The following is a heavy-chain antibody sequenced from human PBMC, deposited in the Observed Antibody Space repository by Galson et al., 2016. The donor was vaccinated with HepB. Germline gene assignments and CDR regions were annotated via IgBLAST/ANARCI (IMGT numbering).Heavy chain of an antibody. CDR3: ARSTGFGIRIDY. V-gene: IGHV1-2*02. CDR2: IGPGSGDT. Sequence: SVKVSCKASGYSFTGYFLNWVRQAPGQELEWMGWIGPGSGDTKYAQKFQGRVTITRDRSISTVTMELNRLRSDDTAVYYCARSTGFGIRIDYWGQGTQVTVSS. D-gene: IGHD3-10*01. CDR1: GYSFTGYF. J-gene: IGHJ4*02.